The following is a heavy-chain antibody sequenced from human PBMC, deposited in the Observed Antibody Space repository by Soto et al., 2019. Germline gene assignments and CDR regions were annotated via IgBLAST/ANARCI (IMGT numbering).Heavy chain of an antibody. D-gene: IGHD3-10*01. CDR3: AREWRWFGELAPYYYYGMDV. Sequence: GGSLRLSCAASGFTFSSYGMHWVRQAPGKGLEWVAVIWYDGSNKYYADSVKGRFTISRDNSKNTLYLQMNSLRAEDTAVYYCAREWRWFGELAPYYYYGMDVWGQGTTVTVSS. CDR2: IWYDGSNK. J-gene: IGHJ6*02. V-gene: IGHV3-33*01. CDR1: GFTFSSYG.